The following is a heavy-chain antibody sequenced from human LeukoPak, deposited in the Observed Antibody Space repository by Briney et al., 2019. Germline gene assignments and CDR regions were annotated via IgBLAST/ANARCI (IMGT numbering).Heavy chain of an antibody. J-gene: IGHJ5*02. CDR1: GGSISSYY. CDR3: ARGEGAKVAWFDP. D-gene: IGHD1-26*01. CDR2: IYYSGST. Sequence: SETLSLTCTVSGGSISSYYWSWIRQPPGKGLEWIGYIYYSGSTNYNPPLKSRVTISVDTSKNQFSLKLSSVTAADTAVYYCARGEGAKVAWFDPWGQGTLVTVSS. V-gene: IGHV4-59*01.